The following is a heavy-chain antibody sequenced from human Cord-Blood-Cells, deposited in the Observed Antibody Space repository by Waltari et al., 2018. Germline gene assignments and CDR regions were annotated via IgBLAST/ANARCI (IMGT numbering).Heavy chain of an antibody. J-gene: IGHJ4*02. Sequence: QVPLVESGGGVVQPGRSLRLSCAASGFTFSSYGMHWVRQAQGKGLEWVAVIWDDGSNKYYADCVKGRFTSSRDNSKNTLYLQMNSLGAEDTAVYYCAREYSSWYFDYWGQGTLVTVSS. CDR1: GFTFSSYG. D-gene: IGHD6-13*01. CDR3: AREYSSWYFDY. V-gene: IGHV3-33*01. CDR2: IWDDGSNK.